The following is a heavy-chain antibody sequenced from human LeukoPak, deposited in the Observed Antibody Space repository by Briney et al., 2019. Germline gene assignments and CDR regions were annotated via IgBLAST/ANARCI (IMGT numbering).Heavy chain of an antibody. CDR1: GYTFTSYY. Sequence: ASVKVSCKASGYTFTSYYMHWVRQAPGQGLEWMGIINPSGGSTSYAQKFQGRVTMTRDMSTSTVYMELSSLRSEDTAVYYCARVDPGSYLMFYYVDFWGQGTLVTVSS. J-gene: IGHJ4*02. CDR3: ARVDPGSYLMFYYVDF. CDR2: INPSGGST. D-gene: IGHD3-10*01. V-gene: IGHV1-46*01.